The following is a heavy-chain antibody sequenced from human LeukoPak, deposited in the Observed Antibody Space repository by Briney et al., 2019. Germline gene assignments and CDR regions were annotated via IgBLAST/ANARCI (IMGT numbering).Heavy chain of an antibody. Sequence: SVKVSCKASGGTFTSYTINWVRQAPGQGLEWMGRIIPIVGIANYAQKFQGRATIIADKSTSTAYMELSSLRSEDTAVYYCARGSSGGSVDMDDWGQGTTVTVSS. V-gene: IGHV1-69*02. J-gene: IGHJ6*02. D-gene: IGHD2-15*01. CDR1: GGTFTSYT. CDR3: ARGSSGGSVDMDD. CDR2: IIPIVGIA.